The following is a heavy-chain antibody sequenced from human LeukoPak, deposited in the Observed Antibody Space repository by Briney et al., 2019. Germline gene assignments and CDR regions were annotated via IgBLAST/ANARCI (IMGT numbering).Heavy chain of an antibody. Sequence: SETLSLTCTVSGGSISSYYWSWIRQPPGKGLEWIGYIYYSGSTNYNPSLKSRVTISVDTSKNQFSLKLSSVTAADTAVYYCARVSRSNYDILTGYYRPYYYYGMDVWGQGTTVTVSS. J-gene: IGHJ6*02. D-gene: IGHD3-9*01. V-gene: IGHV4-59*01. CDR2: IYYSGST. CDR1: GGSISSYY. CDR3: ARVSRSNYDILTGYYRPYYYYGMDV.